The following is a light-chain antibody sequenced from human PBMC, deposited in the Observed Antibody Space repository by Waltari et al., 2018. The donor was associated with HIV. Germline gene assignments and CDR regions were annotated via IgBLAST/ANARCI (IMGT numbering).Light chain of an antibody. V-gene: IGKV3-20*01. CDR2: VTS. CDR3: QQYGIQPFT. J-gene: IGKJ3*01. Sequence: EIVMTQSPDTLSLSPGERATLSCRASQSINRNSLAWFQQKPGQAPRLLVYVTSSRATARPDRFSGSGSGTDFTLTISRLEPEDSAVYYCQQYGIQPFTFGPGTKVDI. CDR1: QSINRNS.